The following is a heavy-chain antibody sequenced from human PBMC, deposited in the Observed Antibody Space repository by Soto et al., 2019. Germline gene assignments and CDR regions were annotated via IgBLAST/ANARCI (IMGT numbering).Heavy chain of an antibody. D-gene: IGHD2-8*02. CDR1: GFICSSYD. CDR2: ILVDGRT. J-gene: IGHJ3*02. V-gene: IGHV3-23*01. Sequence: GGSLRLSCAASGFICSSYDMSWVRQAPGKGLEWVSTILVDGRTFYIDSVKGRFTISRDTSQNTVYLQMNSPTAGDTALYYCAKATATGGGAFDICGQGTMVTVSS. CDR3: AKATATGGGAFDI.